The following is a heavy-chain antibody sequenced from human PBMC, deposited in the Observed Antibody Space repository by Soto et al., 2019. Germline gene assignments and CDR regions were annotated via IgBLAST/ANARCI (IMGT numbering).Heavy chain of an antibody. CDR2: ISGSGGTT. D-gene: IGHD3-3*01. J-gene: IGHJ6*02. V-gene: IGHV3-48*03. Sequence: PGGSLRLSCVVSGFTFSEHEMSWVRQAPGKGPEWVSRISGSGGTTSYADSVKGRFTISRDNARASLYLHMDSLRAEDTAVYYCARARSLIFAIPPSGMDVWGQGTTVTVSS. CDR3: ARARSLIFAIPPSGMDV. CDR1: GFTFSEHE.